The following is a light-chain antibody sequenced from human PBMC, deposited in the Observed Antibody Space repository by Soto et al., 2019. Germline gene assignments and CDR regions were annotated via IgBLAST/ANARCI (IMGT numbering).Light chain of an antibody. J-gene: IGKJ5*01. CDR1: QSVSSSY. CDR3: QQYGSSPTWT. CDR2: GAS. V-gene: IGKV3-20*01. Sequence: EIVLTQSPGTLSLSPGERATLSCRASQSVSSSYLAWYQQKPGQAPRLLIYGASSRATGIPDRFSGSGSGTDFTLTISRLEPEDSAVYCCQQYGSSPTWTFGQGTRLEIK.